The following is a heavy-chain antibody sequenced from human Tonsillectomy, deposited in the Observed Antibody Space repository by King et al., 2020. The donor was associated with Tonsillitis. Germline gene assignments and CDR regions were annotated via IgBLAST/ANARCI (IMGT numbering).Heavy chain of an antibody. V-gene: IGHV4-34*01. CDR3: ARRGKDY. Sequence: VQLQQWGAGLLKPSETLSLPCAVSGGSFSGYYWSWIRQPPGKGLEWIGEINHSGSTNYNPSLKSRVTISVDTSKNQFSLKLSSVTAADTAVYYCARRGKDYWGQGTLVTVSS. J-gene: IGHJ4*02. CDR2: INHSGST. CDR1: GGSFSGYY.